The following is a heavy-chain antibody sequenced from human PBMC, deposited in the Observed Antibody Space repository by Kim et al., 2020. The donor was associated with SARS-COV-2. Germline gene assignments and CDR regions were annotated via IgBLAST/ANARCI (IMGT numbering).Heavy chain of an antibody. V-gene: IGHV3-74*01. J-gene: IGHJ4*02. D-gene: IGHD3-9*01. CDR3: AAFFDREVDY. CDR2: ST. Sequence: STRYADSVKGRFTIARDNAKNTLDLQMNSLRAEDTAVYYCAAFFDREVDYWGQGTLVTVSS.